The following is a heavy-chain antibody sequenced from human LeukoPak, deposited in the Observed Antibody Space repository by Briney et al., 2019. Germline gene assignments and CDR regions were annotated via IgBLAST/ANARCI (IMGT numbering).Heavy chain of an antibody. J-gene: IGHJ4*02. Sequence: GGSLRLSCAASGFTFSFYAMNWVRQAPGKGLEWVSGISVSGGKTYYADAVKGRFTISRDNSQNTLYLQMNSLRAEDTAVYYCAKGADIVATISNYFDYWGQGTLVTVSS. CDR2: ISVSGGKT. CDR3: AKGADIVATISNYFDY. D-gene: IGHD5-12*01. V-gene: IGHV3-23*01. CDR1: GFTFSFYA.